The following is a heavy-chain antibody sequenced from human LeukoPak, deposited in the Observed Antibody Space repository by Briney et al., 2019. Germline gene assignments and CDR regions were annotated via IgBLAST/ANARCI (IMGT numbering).Heavy chain of an antibody. CDR3: ARAPFLEWLLPTYYFDY. CDR2: INQDGGKE. J-gene: IGHJ4*02. Sequence: GGSLRLSCAASGFTFSSYWMSWVRQAPGKGLEWVANINQDGGKEYYVDSVKGRFTISRDHAKNSLYLQMNSLTAEDTAIYYCARAPFLEWLLPTYYFDYWGQGTLVTVSS. D-gene: IGHD3-3*02. CDR1: GFTFSSYW. V-gene: IGHV3-7*04.